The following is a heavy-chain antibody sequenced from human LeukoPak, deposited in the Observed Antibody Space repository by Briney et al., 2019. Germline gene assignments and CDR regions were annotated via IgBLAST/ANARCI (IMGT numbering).Heavy chain of an antibody. CDR1: GGTFSSYA. Sequence: VASVKVSCKVSGGTFSSYAISWVRQAPGQGLEWMGRIIPIFGIANYAQKFQGRVTITADKSTSTAYMELSSLRSEETAVYYCARDSSGYYGEGNFDYWGQGTLVTVSS. CDR3: ARDSSGYYGEGNFDY. V-gene: IGHV1-69*04. CDR2: IIPIFGIA. J-gene: IGHJ4*02. D-gene: IGHD3-22*01.